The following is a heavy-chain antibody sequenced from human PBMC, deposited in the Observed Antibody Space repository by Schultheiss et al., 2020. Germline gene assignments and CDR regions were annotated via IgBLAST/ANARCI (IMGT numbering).Heavy chain of an antibody. D-gene: IGHD4-17*01. CDR3: AKDTSDYGDYFDV. J-gene: IGHJ6*03. CDR2: ISWNSGSI. Sequence: GGSLRLSCAASGFTFDDYAMHWVRQAPGKGLEWVSGISWNSGSIGYADSVKGRFTISRDNAKNSLYLQMNSLRAEDTALYYCAKDTSDYGDYFDVWGKGTTVTGSS. V-gene: IGHV3-9*01. CDR1: GFTFDDYA.